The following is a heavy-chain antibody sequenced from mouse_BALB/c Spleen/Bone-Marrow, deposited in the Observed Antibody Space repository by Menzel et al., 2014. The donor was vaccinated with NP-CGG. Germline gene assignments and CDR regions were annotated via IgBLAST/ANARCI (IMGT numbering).Heavy chain of an antibody. J-gene: IGHJ2*01. CDR1: GYAFSSYW. CDR3: ARGRGWYFDY. CDR2: IYPGDGDT. Sequence: VQLQQSGAELVRPGSSVKISCKASGYAFSSYWVNWVEQRPGQGLEWIGQIYPGDGDTNYNGKFKGKATLTADKSSSTAYMQLSGLTSEDSAVYFCARGRGWYFDYWGQGTTLTVSS. D-gene: IGHD2-3*01. V-gene: IGHV1-80*01.